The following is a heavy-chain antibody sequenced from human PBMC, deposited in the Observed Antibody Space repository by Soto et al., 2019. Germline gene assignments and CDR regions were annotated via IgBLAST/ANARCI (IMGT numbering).Heavy chain of an antibody. J-gene: IGHJ4*02. Sequence: EVQLLESGGGLVQPGGSLRLSCAASGFTFNNYAMTWVRQAPGKGLEWVSAISGGGDTTSYADSVKGRFTVSRDGSKNTVCLRMSSLRAEDTALYYCVKGRGGSGSLAPRVDFWGEGSLVTVSS. V-gene: IGHV3-23*01. CDR2: ISGGGDTT. CDR1: GFTFNNYA. D-gene: IGHD3-10*01. CDR3: VKGRGGSGSLAPRVDF.